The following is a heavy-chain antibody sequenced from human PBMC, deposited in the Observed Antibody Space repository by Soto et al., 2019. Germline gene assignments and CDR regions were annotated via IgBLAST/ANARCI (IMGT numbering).Heavy chain of an antibody. V-gene: IGHV3-30*18. CDR1: GFTFSSYG. J-gene: IGHJ5*02. D-gene: IGHD2-15*01. CDR3: AKEKRGAAATRWFDP. CDR2: ISYDGSNK. Sequence: QVQLVESGGGVVQPGRSLRLSCAASGFTFSSYGMHWVRQAPGKGLEGVAVISYDGSNKYYADSVKGRFTISRDNSKNTLYLQMNSLRAEDTAVYYCAKEKRGAAATRWFDPWGQGTLVTVSS.